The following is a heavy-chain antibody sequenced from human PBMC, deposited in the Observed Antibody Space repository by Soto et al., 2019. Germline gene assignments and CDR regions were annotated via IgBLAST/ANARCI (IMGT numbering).Heavy chain of an antibody. CDR2: ISAYNGNT. Sequence: GASVKVSGKASGYTFTSYGISWVRQAPGQGLEWMGWISAYNGNTNYAQKLQGRVTMTTDTSTSTAYMELRSLRSDDTAVYYCAREVRFWSGYLHYYYYGMDVWGQGTTVTVSS. J-gene: IGHJ6*02. V-gene: IGHV1-18*04. D-gene: IGHD3-3*01. CDR3: AREVRFWSGYLHYYYYGMDV. CDR1: GYTFTSYG.